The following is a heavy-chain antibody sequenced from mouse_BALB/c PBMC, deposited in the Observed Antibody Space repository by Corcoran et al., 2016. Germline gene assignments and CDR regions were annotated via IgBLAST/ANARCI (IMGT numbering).Heavy chain of an antibody. J-gene: IGHJ4*01. V-gene: IGHV9-3-1*01. Sequence: QIQLVQSGPELKKPGETVKISCKASGYTFTNYGMNWVKQAPGKGLKWMGWINIYSGEPTYADDFKGRFAFSLEISASTAYLQINNLKNEDTATYFCAITTEVADYYAMDYLGQGTSVTVSS. CDR1: GYTFTNYG. CDR2: INIYSGEP. CDR3: AITTEVADYYAMDY. D-gene: IGHD1-1*01.